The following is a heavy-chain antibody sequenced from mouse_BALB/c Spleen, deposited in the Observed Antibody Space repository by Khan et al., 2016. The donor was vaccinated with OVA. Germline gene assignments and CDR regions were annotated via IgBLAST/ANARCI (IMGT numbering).Heavy chain of an antibody. CDR2: ISSGGNYT. CDR1: GFTFSSYA. CDR3: ARPPITTVVATSYWFFDV. D-gene: IGHD1-1*01. Sequence: EVELVESGGGLVQPGGSLKLSCAASGFTFSSYAMSWVRQTPEKRLEWVATISSGGNYTYYPDSVKGRFTISRDNAKNTLYLQMSSLRSEDTAMYYCARPPITTVVATSYWFFDVWVAGTTVTVSS. V-gene: IGHV5-9-3*01. J-gene: IGHJ1*01.